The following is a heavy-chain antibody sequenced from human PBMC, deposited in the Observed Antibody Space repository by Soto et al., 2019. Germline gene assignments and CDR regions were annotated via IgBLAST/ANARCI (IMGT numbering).Heavy chain of an antibody. Sequence: QVQLVESGGGLVKPGGSLRLSCAASGFTFSDYYMIWIRQAPGKGLEWVSYISSSGTGTYYRDSVKGRFTISRDNAKKSLYLQMNSLRAEDTAVYYCARALSDAFDIWGQGTMVTVSS. CDR1: GFTFSDYY. CDR2: ISSSGTGT. V-gene: IGHV3-11*01. J-gene: IGHJ3*02. CDR3: ARALSDAFDI.